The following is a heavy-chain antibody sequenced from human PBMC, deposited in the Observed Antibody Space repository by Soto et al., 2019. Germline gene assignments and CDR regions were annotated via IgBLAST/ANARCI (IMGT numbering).Heavy chain of an antibody. J-gene: IGHJ4*02. CDR2: IYNSGTT. Sequence: LSLTCNVSGGSVNSGSYYWTWVRQPPGKGLEWIGNIYNSGTTNYNPSLQNRVTISIDTSKNQYSLKLTSVTAADAALYYCARDIRGFSRALDYWGRGTPVTVSS. CDR1: GGSVNSGSYY. V-gene: IGHV4-61*01. CDR3: ARDIRGFSRALDY. D-gene: IGHD5-18*01.